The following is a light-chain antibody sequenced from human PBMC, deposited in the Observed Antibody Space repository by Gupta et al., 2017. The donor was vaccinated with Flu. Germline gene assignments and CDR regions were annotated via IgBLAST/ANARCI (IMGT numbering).Light chain of an antibody. Sequence: PSSLSASVGDRVTITCRASHEINIFLAWLQQKPGKTPKSLIYATSLLDSGVPSRFSGSASGSTFTLTISMLHPEEFTTYYFQQDKGHGHTFGDGTKV. CDR1: HEINIF. CDR2: ATS. J-gene: IGKJ4*01. CDR3: QQDKGHGHT. V-gene: IGKV1-16*01.